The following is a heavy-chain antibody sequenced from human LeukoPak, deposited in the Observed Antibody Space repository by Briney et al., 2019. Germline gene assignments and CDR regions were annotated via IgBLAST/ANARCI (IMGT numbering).Heavy chain of an antibody. CDR2: INPNSGGT. D-gene: IGHD5-12*01. Sequence: ASVKVSCKASGYTFTGYYMHWVRQAPGQGLEWMGWINPNSGGTNYAQKFQGRVTMTRDTSISTAYMELSRLRSDDTAVYYCARDLRGYSGYEKDYWGQGTLVTVSS. J-gene: IGHJ4*02. CDR1: GYTFTGYY. V-gene: IGHV1-2*02. CDR3: ARDLRGYSGYEKDY.